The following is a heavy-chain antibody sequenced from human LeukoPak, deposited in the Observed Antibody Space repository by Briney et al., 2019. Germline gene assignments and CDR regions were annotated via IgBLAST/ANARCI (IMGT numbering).Heavy chain of an antibody. V-gene: IGHV4-39*01. CDR3: ASHQKSYYYYGLDV. CDR2: IYYGGTT. J-gene: IGHJ6*02. CDR1: SGSISSSSYY. Sequence: SETLSLTCTVSSGSISSSSYYWGWIRQPPGKGQEWIGSIYYGGTTYYNPSPKSRVTMSVDTSKNQFSLKLSSVTAADTAVYYCASHQKSYYYYGLDVWGQGTTVTVSS.